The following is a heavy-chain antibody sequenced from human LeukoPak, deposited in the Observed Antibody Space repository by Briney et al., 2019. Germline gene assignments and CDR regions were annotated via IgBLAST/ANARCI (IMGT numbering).Heavy chain of an antibody. CDR1: GYTFTNYY. J-gene: IGHJ4*02. D-gene: IGHD4-11*01. CDR2: INSSGGST. CDR3: ARELYDYSPLHF. V-gene: IGHV1-46*01. Sequence: ASVKVSCKASGYTFTNYYIHWVRQAPGQGLERMGIINSSGGSTNFAQKFQGRVTMTRDTSTNTVYMELSSLRSEDTAVYYCARELYDYSPLHFWGQGTLVTVSS.